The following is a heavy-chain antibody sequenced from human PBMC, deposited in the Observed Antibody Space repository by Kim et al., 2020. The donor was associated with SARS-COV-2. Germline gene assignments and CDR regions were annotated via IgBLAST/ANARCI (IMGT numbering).Heavy chain of an antibody. CDR1: GFTFSSYG. V-gene: IGHV3-33*06. J-gene: IGHJ4*02. CDR2: IWYDGSNK. Sequence: GSLRLSCAASGFTFSSYGMHWVRQAPGKGLEWVAVIWYDGSNKYYADSVKGRFTISRDNSKNTLYLQMNSLRAEDTAVYYCAKDLLGIGHYFHYWGQGTLVTVSS. CDR3: AKDLLGIGHYFHY. D-gene: IGHD2-21*01.